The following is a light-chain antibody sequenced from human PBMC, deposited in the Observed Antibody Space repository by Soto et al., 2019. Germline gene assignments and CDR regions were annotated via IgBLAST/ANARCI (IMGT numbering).Light chain of an antibody. CDR2: GNS. Sequence: QSVLTQPPSVSGAPGQRVTIPRPGSSSNIGAGYDVHWYQQLPGTAPKLLIYGNSNRPSGVPDRFSGSKSGTSASLAITGLQAEDEADYYCQSYRVFGTGTKVTVL. CDR3: QSYRV. J-gene: IGLJ1*01. V-gene: IGLV1-40*01. CDR1: SSNIGAGYD.